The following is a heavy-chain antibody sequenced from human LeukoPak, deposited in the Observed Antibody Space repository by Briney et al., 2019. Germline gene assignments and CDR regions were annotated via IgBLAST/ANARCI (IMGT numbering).Heavy chain of an antibody. V-gene: IGHV4-39*07. CDR2: MYYSGTT. D-gene: IGHD4-23*01. Sequence: PSETLSLTCTVSGGSISSSNYYWGWIRQPPGKGLEWIGTMYYSGTTYYSPSLKSRVTISVDTSKNQFSLKLNSVTAADSAVYYCARYVYGGGPFDYWGQGTLVTVSS. CDR3: ARYVYGGGPFDY. J-gene: IGHJ4*02. CDR1: GGSISSSNYY.